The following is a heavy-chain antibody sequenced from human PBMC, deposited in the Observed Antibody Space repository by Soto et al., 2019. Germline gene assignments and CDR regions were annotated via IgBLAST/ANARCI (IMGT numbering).Heavy chain of an antibody. CDR2: IYHSGST. D-gene: IGHD2-15*01. CDR1: GGSISSGGYS. Sequence: QLQLQESGLGLVKPSQTLSLTCAVSGGSISSGGYSWSWIRQPPGKGLEWIGYIYHSGSTYYNPSLKSRVTISVDRSKNQFSLKLSSVTAADTAVYYCARGGYCSGGSCRFDYWGQGTLVTVSS. V-gene: IGHV4-30-2*01. CDR3: ARGGYCSGGSCRFDY. J-gene: IGHJ4*02.